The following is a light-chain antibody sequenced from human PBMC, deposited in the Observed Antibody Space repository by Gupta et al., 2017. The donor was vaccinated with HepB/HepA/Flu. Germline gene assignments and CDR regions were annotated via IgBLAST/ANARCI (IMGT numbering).Light chain of an antibody. CDR2: WAS. CDR3: QQYYSTPLT. Sequence: DIVMPQSPDSLAVSLGERATINCKSSQSVLYSSNNKNYLAWYQQKPVQPPKLLIYWASTRESGVPDRFSGSGSGTDFTLTVSSLQAEDVAVHYCQQYYSTPLTFGPGTKVDIK. CDR1: QSVLYSSNNKNY. J-gene: IGKJ3*01. V-gene: IGKV4-1*01.